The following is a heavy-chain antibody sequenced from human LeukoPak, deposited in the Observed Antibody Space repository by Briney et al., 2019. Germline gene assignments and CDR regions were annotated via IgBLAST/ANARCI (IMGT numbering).Heavy chain of an antibody. J-gene: IGHJ6*02. D-gene: IGHD1-14*01. V-gene: IGHV3-30*18. CDR1: GFTFSSYG. CDR2: ISYDGSNK. Sequence: GGSLRLSCAASGFTFSSYGMHWVRQAPCKGLEWVAVISYDGSNKYYADSVKGRFTISRDNSKNTLYLQMNSLRAEDTAVYYCAKGGNPSVAYYYGMDVWGQGTTVTVPS. CDR3: AKGGNPSVAYYYGMDV.